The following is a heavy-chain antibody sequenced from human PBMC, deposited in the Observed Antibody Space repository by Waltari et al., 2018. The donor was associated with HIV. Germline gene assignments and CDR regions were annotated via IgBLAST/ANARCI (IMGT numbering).Heavy chain of an antibody. CDR2: INPDNGGT. J-gene: IGHJ4*02. CDR1: GYTFTGYY. Sequence: QVQLVQSGAEVKKPGASVKISCKASGYTFTGYYMHWVRQAPGQGLEWMGWINPDNGGTKYAQKFQGRVTMTRDPSISTAYMELSRLRSDDTAVYYCARDICNGSSCYSYYFDYWGQGTLVTVSS. V-gene: IGHV1-2*02. D-gene: IGHD2-15*01. CDR3: ARDICNGSSCYSYYFDY.